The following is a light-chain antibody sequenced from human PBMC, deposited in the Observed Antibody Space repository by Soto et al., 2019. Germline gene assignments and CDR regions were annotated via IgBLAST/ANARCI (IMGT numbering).Light chain of an antibody. J-gene: IGLJ1*01. Sequence: QSVLTQPPSVSGAPGQRVTISCTGISSNIGAGYDVHWYQQVPGTAPKVLIYDNTNRPSGVPGRFSGSKSGTSPSLALTALHAEDEADYHCQSYDSSLSGYVFGTGTKVTVL. V-gene: IGLV1-40*01. CDR2: DNT. CDR1: SSNIGAGYD. CDR3: QSYDSSLSGYV.